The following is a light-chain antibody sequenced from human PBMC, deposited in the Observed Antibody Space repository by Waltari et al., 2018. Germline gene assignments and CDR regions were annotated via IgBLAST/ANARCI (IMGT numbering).Light chain of an antibody. Sequence: SCVGSMWLGSALAWYEQKPGAAPRLLIYGASDRATGIPARFSGSGSGTDFTLTISSLEPVDFAVYYCQHRSNWPLTFGGGTKVEI. CDR3: QHRSNWPLT. CDR1: MWLGSA. V-gene: IGKV3-11*01. CDR2: GAS. J-gene: IGKJ4*01.